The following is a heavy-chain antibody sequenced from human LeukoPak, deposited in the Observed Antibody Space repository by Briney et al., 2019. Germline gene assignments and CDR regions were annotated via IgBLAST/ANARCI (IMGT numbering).Heavy chain of an antibody. CDR2: IYTSGST. Sequence: PSETLSLTCTVSGGSISSYYWSWIRQPAGKGLEWIGRIYTSGSTNYNPSLKSRVTISVDTSKNQFSLKLSSVTAADTAVYYCARHEGGRVLQDIVVVPAAINWFDPWGQGTLVTVSS. J-gene: IGHJ5*02. CDR1: GGSISSYY. V-gene: IGHV4-4*07. CDR3: ARHEGGRVLQDIVVVPAAINWFDP. D-gene: IGHD2-2*01.